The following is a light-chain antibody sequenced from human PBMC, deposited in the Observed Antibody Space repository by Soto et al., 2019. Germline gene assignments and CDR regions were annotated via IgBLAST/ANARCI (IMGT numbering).Light chain of an antibody. CDR1: SSNIGSNY. CDR3: AAWDDSLSGRV. J-gene: IGLJ3*02. Sequence: QSVLTQPPSASGTPGQRVTISCSGSSSNIGSNYVYWYQQLPGTAPKLLIYRNNQRPSGVPDRFSGSKSGTSASLAISGLRSEDEADYYCAAWDDSLSGRVFGGRTQLTVL. CDR2: RNN. V-gene: IGLV1-47*01.